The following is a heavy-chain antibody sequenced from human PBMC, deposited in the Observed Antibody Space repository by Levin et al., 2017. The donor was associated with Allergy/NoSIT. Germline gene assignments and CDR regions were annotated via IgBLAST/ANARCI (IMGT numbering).Heavy chain of an antibody. V-gene: IGHV3-9*01. CDR2: INWNSGTI. J-gene: IGHJ6*02. Sequence: GGSLRLSCGASGFTFDDYAMHWVRQAPGKGLEWVSGINWNSGTIGYADSVKGRFTISRDNAKNALYLQMNSLRPEDTALYYCAKDMRVPGGRISWRRNWYDRGRDYYYGMDVWGQGTTVTVSS. D-gene: IGHD1-1*01. CDR1: GFTFDDYA. CDR3: AKDMRVPGGRISWRRNWYDRGRDYYYGMDV.